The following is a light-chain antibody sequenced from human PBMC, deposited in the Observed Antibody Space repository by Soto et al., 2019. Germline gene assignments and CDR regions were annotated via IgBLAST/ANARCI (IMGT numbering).Light chain of an antibody. CDR1: SSNIGADYD. V-gene: IGLV1-40*01. CDR3: CSYAGSSTLV. CDR2: GNI. Sequence: QAVVTQPPSVSGAPGQRVTISCTGSSSNIGADYDVHWFQHLPGTAPKLLIYGNIHRPSGVSNRFSGSKSGNTASLTISGLQAEDEADYYCCSYAGSSTLVFGGGTKLTVL. J-gene: IGLJ3*02.